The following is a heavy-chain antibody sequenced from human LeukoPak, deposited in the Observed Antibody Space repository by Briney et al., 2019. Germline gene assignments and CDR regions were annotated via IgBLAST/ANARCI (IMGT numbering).Heavy chain of an antibody. J-gene: IGHJ2*01. V-gene: IGHV3-30*02. D-gene: IGHD3-22*01. CDR2: IRYDGSNK. Sequence: GGSLRLSCAASGFTFSSYGMHWVRQAPGKGLEWVAFIRYDGSNKYYADSVKGRFTISRDNSKNTLYLQMNSLRAEDTAVYYCARVGYYYDSSGYYPTARPWYFDLWGRGTLVTVSS. CDR3: ARVGYYYDSSGYYPTARPWYFDL. CDR1: GFTFSSYG.